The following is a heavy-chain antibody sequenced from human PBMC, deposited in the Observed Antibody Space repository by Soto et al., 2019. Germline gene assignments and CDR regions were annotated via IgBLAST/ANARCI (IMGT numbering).Heavy chain of an antibody. CDR3: ARGGYDILTGYYNRYYYYGMDV. V-gene: IGHV1-24*01. Sequence: ASVKVSCKVSGYTLTELSMHWVRQAPGKGLEWMGGFDPEDGETIYAQKFQGRVTMTEDTSTDTAYMELSSLRSEDTAVYYCARGGYDILTGYYNRYYYYGMDVWGQGTTVTVSS. CDR2: FDPEDGET. D-gene: IGHD3-9*01. CDR1: GYTLTELS. J-gene: IGHJ6*02.